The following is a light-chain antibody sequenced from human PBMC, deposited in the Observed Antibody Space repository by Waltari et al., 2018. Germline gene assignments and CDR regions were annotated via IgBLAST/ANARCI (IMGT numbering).Light chain of an antibody. V-gene: IGLV2-8*01. CDR3: SAFAGSNNFGV. CDR1: TRAMGGSNF. Sequence: QSALTQPPSASGSPGHSVTISSTRPTRAMGGSNFVSWYQQRPGKAPRFLIYDVNKRPSGVSDRFSGSKSGNTASLTVSGLQPDDEATYYCSAFAGSNNFGVFGGGTKLTVL. CDR2: DVN. J-gene: IGLJ3*02.